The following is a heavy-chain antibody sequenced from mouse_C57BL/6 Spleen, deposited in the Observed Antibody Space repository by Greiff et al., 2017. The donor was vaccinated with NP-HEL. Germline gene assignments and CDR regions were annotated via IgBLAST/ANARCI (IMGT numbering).Heavy chain of an antibody. D-gene: IGHD1-1*01. CDR2: IRLKSDNYAT. J-gene: IGHJ3*01. Sequence: EVKLVESGGGLVQPGGSMKLSCVASGFTFSNYWMNWVRQSPEKGLEWVAQIRLKSDNYATHYSESVKGRFTISRDDSKSSVYLQMNNLRAEDTGIYYCTDPGSGFTYWGQGTLVTVSA. CDR1: GFTFSNYW. CDR3: TDPGSGFTY. V-gene: IGHV6-3*01.